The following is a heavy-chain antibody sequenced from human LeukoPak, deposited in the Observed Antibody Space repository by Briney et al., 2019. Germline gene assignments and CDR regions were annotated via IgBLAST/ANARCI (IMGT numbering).Heavy chain of an antibody. Sequence: TGGSLRLSCAASGFTFSRKTMNWVRQAPGKGLEWVSYISSDSGTVYYADSVRGRFTIYRENAKNSLYVKMKRLREEDRGVYYCARDNGMTSVWYAGRIDYYYLMDVWGQGTTVTVSS. J-gene: IGHJ6*02. D-gene: IGHD6-19*01. CDR3: ARDNGMTSVWYAGRIDYYYLMDV. V-gene: IGHV3-48*02. CDR1: GFTFSRKT. CDR2: ISSDSGTV.